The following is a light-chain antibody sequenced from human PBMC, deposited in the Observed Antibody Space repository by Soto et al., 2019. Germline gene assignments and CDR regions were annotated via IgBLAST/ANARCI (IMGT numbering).Light chain of an antibody. Sequence: EILLTQSPGILSLSPGERATLSCRASQSVSNDFLAWYQQKPGQAPRLLISGASTRATDVPDRFSGSGSGADFTLSISRLEPEDFAVYYCQQYGSSPPRTFGQGTKVDIK. CDR2: GAS. CDR3: QQYGSSPPRT. CDR1: QSVSNDF. J-gene: IGKJ1*01. V-gene: IGKV3-20*01.